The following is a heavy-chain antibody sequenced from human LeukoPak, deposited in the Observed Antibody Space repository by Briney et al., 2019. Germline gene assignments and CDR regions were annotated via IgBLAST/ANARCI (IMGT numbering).Heavy chain of an antibody. J-gene: IGHJ4*02. V-gene: IGHV3-11*01. D-gene: IGHD3-3*01. CDR2: ISSSGNTI. CDR1: GFTFSDYY. CDR3: ARVNYDFWSAVYFRGYFDY. Sequence: PGGSLRLSCAASGFTFSDYYMSWIRQAPGKGLEWVSYISSSGNTISYADSVKGRFTISRDNAKNSLYLQMNSLRAEDTAVYYCARVNYDFWSAVYFRGYFDYWGQGTLVTVSS.